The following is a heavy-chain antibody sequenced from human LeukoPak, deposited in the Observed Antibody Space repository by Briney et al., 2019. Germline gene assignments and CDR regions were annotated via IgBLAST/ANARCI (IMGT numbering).Heavy chain of an antibody. CDR1: GGSISSGGYC. CDR3: ARDRRRGWFDP. J-gene: IGHJ5*02. CDR2: IYHSGST. V-gene: IGHV4-30-2*01. Sequence: SETLSLTCAVSGGSISSGGYCWSWLRQPPGKGLEWIGYIYHSGSTYYNPSRKSRVTISVDRSKNQFSLKLSSVTAADTAVYYCARDRRRGWFDPWGQGTLVTVSS.